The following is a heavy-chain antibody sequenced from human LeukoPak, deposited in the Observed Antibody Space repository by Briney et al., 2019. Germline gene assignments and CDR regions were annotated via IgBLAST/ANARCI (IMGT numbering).Heavy chain of an antibody. Sequence: GGSLRLSCAASGFTFSDYWMHWVRQAPGKGLVWVSRINTDGSSTSYADSVKGRFTISRDNSKNTLYLQMNSLRAEDTAVYYCAKDRLFHGSGSYQSHWGQGTLVTVSS. CDR2: INTDGSST. V-gene: IGHV3-74*01. CDR1: GFTFSDYW. D-gene: IGHD3-10*01. CDR3: AKDRLFHGSGSYQSH. J-gene: IGHJ4*02.